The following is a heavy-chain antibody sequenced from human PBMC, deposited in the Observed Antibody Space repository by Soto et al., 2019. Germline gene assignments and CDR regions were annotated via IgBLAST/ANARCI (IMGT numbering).Heavy chain of an antibody. CDR3: AIQWTNYDILTGYFQYYFDY. V-gene: IGHV3-74*01. J-gene: IGHJ4*02. D-gene: IGHD3-9*01. Sequence: EVQLVESGGGLVQPGGSLRLSCAASGFTFSSYWMHWVRQAPGKGLVWVSRINSDGSSTSYADSVKGRFTISRDNAKNTLYLQMNGRRAEDTAVYYCAIQWTNYDILTGYFQYYFDYWGQGTLVTVSS. CDR2: INSDGSST. CDR1: GFTFSSYW.